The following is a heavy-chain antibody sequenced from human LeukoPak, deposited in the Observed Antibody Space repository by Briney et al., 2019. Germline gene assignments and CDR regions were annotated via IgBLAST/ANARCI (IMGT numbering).Heavy chain of an antibody. CDR2: IHHSGST. CDR3: ARRDYYDSTGYYPTLY. Sequence: SGTLSLTCAVSGGSISSLNWWSWVRPPPGKGLEWIGEIHHSGSTNYNPSLRSRVTISVDKSKNQFSLKLSSVSAADTAVYYCARRDYYDSTGYYPTLYWGQGTLVTVSS. CDR1: GGSISSLNW. D-gene: IGHD3-22*01. J-gene: IGHJ4*02. V-gene: IGHV4-4*02.